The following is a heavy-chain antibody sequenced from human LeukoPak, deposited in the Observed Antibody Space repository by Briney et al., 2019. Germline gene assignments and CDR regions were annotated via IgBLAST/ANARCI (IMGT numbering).Heavy chain of an antibody. CDR1: GGTFSSYA. Sequence: SVEVSCKASGGTFSSYAISWVRQAPGQGLEWMGGIIPIFGTANYAQKFQGRVTITTDESTSTAYMELSSLRSEDTAVYYCARAAYYDSSGYLVDYWGQGTLVTVSS. V-gene: IGHV1-69*05. CDR3: ARAAYYDSSGYLVDY. CDR2: IIPIFGTA. J-gene: IGHJ4*02. D-gene: IGHD3-22*01.